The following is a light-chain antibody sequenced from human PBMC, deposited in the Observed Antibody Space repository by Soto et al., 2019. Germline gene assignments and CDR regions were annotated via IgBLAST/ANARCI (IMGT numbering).Light chain of an antibody. CDR2: KVS. V-gene: IGLV2-14*01. Sequence: QSALTQPASVSGSPGQSITIPCTGSSNDIGGYSYVSWYQQHPGRAPKLVIYKVSDRPSGVSTRFSASKSGNTASLTISGLQAEDEADYYCSSYSTTTTPQWVFGGGTKLTVL. CDR3: SSYSTTTTPQWV. J-gene: IGLJ3*02. CDR1: SNDIGGYSY.